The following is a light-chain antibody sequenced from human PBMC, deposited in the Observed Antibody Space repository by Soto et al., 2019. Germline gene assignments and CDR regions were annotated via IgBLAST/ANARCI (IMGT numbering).Light chain of an antibody. V-gene: IGLV2-23*01. Sequence: QSVLTQPASVSGAPGQSITVSCAGTSSDVGGGYLVSWYQQHPGTAPKLLIYEGTERPSGISPRFSGSKSGNTASLTISGLQAEDEANYYCSSYTSSSIAVFGSATKVTVL. CDR3: SSYTSSSIAV. CDR1: SSDVGGGYL. CDR2: EGT. J-gene: IGLJ1*01.